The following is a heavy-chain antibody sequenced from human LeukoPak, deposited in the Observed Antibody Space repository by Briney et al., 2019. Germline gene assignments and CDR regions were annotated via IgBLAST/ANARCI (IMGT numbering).Heavy chain of an antibody. CDR1: GGSISSSNW. V-gene: IGHV4-4*02. D-gene: IGHD3-10*01. Sequence: SETLSLTCAVSGGSISSSNWWSWVRQPPGKGLEWIAYIYYSGSTNYNPSLKSRVTISVDTSKNQFSLKLSSVTAADTAVYYCARRYGSGSSGTFDYWGQGTLVTVSS. J-gene: IGHJ4*02. CDR2: IYYSGST. CDR3: ARRYGSGSSGTFDY.